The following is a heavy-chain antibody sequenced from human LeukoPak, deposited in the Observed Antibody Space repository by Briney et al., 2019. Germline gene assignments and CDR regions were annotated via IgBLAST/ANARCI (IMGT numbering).Heavy chain of an antibody. V-gene: IGHV4-31*03. CDR1: GGSISSGGYY. D-gene: IGHD6-13*01. CDR3: ARGHSSSRYWGPYYYYGMDV. CDR2: IYYSGST. Sequence: PSETLSLTCTVSGGSISSGGYYWSWIRQHPGKGLEWIGYIYYSGSTYYNPSLKSRVTISVDTSKNQFSLKLSSVTAADTAVYYCARGHSSSRYWGPYYYYGMDVWGQGTTVTASS. J-gene: IGHJ6*02.